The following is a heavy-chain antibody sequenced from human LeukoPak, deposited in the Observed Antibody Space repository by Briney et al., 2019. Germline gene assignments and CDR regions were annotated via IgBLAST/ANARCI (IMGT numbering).Heavy chain of an antibody. J-gene: IGHJ6*03. CDR2: IIPIFGTA. CDR1: GGTFSSYA. Sequence: GASVKVSCKASGGTFSSYAISWVRQAPGQGLEWMGGIIPIFGTAIYAQKFQGRVTITADESTSTAYMELSSLRSEDTAVYYCARGASAARPHYYMDVWGKGTTVTVSS. V-gene: IGHV1-69*13. CDR3: ARGASAARPHYYMDV. D-gene: IGHD6-6*01.